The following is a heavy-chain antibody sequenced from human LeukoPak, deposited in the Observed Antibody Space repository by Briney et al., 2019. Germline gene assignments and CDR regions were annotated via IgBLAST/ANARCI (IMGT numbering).Heavy chain of an antibody. J-gene: IGHJ4*02. CDR3: ARDSSFDFDY. Sequence: GGSLRLSCAASGFTFSNYWMSWVRQAPGKGLEWLANINQDGSEIYYVDSVKGRFTISRDNAKNSLYLQMNSLRAEDTAVYYCARDSSFDFDYWGQGTLVTVSS. CDR1: GFTFSNYW. D-gene: IGHD6-6*01. CDR2: INQDGSEI. V-gene: IGHV3-7*01.